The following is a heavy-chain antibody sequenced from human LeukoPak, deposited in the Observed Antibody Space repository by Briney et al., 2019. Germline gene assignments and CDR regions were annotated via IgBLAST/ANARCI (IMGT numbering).Heavy chain of an antibody. CDR1: GGTFSSYA. Sequence: SVTVSCKASGGTFSSYAISWVRQAPGQGLEWMGRIIPILGIANFAQKFQGRVTITADKSTSTAYMELSSLRSEDTAVYYCAGKDYDILTGYMANWFDPWGQGTLVTVSS. J-gene: IGHJ5*02. CDR3: AGKDYDILTGYMANWFDP. V-gene: IGHV1-69*04. CDR2: IIPILGIA. D-gene: IGHD3-9*01.